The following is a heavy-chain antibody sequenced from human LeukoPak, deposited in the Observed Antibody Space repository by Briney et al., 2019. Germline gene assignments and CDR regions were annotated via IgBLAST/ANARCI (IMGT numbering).Heavy chain of an antibody. CDR2: ISGSSTYI. CDR3: AFLGGSVPMVPT. Sequence: PGGSLRLSCAASGFTFSSYTMNWVRQAPGKGLEWVSSISGSSTYIYYADSVKGRFTISRDNSRNTLYLQMNSLRAEDTAIYHCAFLGGSVPMVPTWAQGALVTVSS. D-gene: IGHD2-8*01. J-gene: IGHJ1*01. V-gene: IGHV3-21*04. CDR1: GFTFSSYT.